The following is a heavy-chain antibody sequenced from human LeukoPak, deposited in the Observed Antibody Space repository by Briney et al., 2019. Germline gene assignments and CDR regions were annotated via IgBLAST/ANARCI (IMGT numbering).Heavy chain of an antibody. J-gene: IGHJ6*02. CDR1: GFTFSSYA. Sequence: GGSLRLSCAASGFTFSSYAMSWIRQAPGKGLEWVSYISTTTSSIYYADSVKGRFTISRDNAKNSLYLQMNSLRAEDTAVYYCARGHYGLDVWGQGTTVTVSS. CDR3: ARGHYGLDV. V-gene: IGHV3-48*04. CDR2: ISTTTSSI.